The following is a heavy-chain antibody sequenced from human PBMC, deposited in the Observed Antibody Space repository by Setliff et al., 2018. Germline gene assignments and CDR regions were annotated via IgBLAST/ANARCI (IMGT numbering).Heavy chain of an antibody. CDR3: ARGFYDSSGYPIDY. CDR2: ISSSSSTI. Sequence: PGGSLRLSCAASGFTFSSYNMDWVRQAPGKGLEWVSYISSSSSTIYYADSVKGRFTISRDNAKNSLYLQMNSLRAEDTAVYYCARGFYDSSGYPIDYWGQGTLVTVSS. J-gene: IGHJ4*02. CDR1: GFTFSSYN. D-gene: IGHD3-22*01. V-gene: IGHV3-48*01.